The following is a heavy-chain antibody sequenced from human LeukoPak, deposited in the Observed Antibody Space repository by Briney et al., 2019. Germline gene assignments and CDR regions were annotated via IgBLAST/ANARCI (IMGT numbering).Heavy chain of an antibody. D-gene: IGHD6-19*01. CDR2: ISSSSTPI. V-gene: IGHV3-48*01. J-gene: IGHJ1*01. CDR3: ARVAGGWSEHFQH. Sequence: GGSLRLSCAASGFTFSGSGMNWVRQAPGRGLEWVSYISSSSTPIYYADSVQGRFTISRDNAKNSLYLQMNSLRAEDTAVHYCARVAGGWSEHFQHWGQGTLVTVSS. CDR1: GFTFSGSG.